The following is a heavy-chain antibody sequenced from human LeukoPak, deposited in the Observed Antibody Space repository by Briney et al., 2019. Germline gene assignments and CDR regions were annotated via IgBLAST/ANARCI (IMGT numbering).Heavy chain of an antibody. V-gene: IGHV3-48*01. CDR1: GFAYDHCS. CDR3: VRGGVADGNYFGD. CDR2: ITGDNKA. J-gene: IGHJ4*02. Sequence: HAGGSLRLSCVGSGFAYDHCSMNWFRQAPGKGLEWLSYITGDNKAYYADSLKGRFVISRDNAKNSVYLQMNSLSVEDTAVYYCVRGGVADGNYFGDWGQGTVVTVSS. D-gene: IGHD3-10*01.